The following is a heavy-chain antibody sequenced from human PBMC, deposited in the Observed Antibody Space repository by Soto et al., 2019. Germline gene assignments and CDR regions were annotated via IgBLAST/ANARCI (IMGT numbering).Heavy chain of an antibody. J-gene: IGHJ3*02. CDR1: GFSLSNARMG. CDR3: ARTEGQWLVPGAFDI. CDR2: IFSNDEK. V-gene: IGHV2-26*01. D-gene: IGHD6-19*01. Sequence: QVTLKESGPVLVNPTETLTLTCTVSGFSLSNARMGVSWIRQPPGKALEWLAHIFSNDEKSYSTSLKSRLTISKDTSKSQVVLTMTNMDPVDTATYYCARTEGQWLVPGAFDIWGQGTMVTVSS.